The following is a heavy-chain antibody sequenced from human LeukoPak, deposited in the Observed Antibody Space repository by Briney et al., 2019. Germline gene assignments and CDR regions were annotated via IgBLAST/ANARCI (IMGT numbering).Heavy chain of an antibody. CDR2: TYYSGST. CDR3: ARRPAASGTGCDY. J-gene: IGHJ4*02. D-gene: IGHD6-13*01. CDR1: GGSNSRYY. V-gene: IGHV4-59*08. Sequence: PSTTLYLTCTVSGGSNSRYYWRWVRQPPGKGLEWIGHTYYSGSTNYNPSLKSLVTISVGTSKSQCSLRLSAVTAANTAVYYCARRPAASGTGCDYWGQGTLVTVSS.